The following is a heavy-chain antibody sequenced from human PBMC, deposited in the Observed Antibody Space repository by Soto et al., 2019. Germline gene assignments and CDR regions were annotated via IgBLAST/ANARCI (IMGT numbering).Heavy chain of an antibody. J-gene: IGHJ4*02. Sequence: QVQVVESGGGVVQPGRSLRLSCAASGFTFSSFGMHWVRQAPGKGLEWVAVIWHDGENKYYADSANGRFTISRDNSKNTLYLQMNSLRAEATAVYYCARDPGNDEAMDYWGQGTLVTVSS. CDR3: ARDPGNDEAMDY. CDR2: IWHDGENK. CDR1: GFTFSSFG. D-gene: IGHD1-1*01. V-gene: IGHV3-33*01.